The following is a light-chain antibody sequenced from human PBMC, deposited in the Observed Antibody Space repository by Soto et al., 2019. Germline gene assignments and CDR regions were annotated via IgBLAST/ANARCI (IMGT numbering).Light chain of an antibody. Sequence: QSALTQPASVSGSPGQSITISCTGTSSDVGGYNYVSWYQQHPGKAPKLMIYEVSNRPSGVSNRFSGSKSGNTASLTISGLPAEDEADYYCSSYTSSSTPYVFGTGNKLTVL. V-gene: IGLV2-14*01. CDR1: SSDVGGYNY. CDR3: SSYTSSSTPYV. J-gene: IGLJ1*01. CDR2: EVS.